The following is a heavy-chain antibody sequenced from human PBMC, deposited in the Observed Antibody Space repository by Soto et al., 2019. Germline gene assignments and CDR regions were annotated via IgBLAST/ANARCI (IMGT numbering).Heavy chain of an antibody. D-gene: IGHD3-10*01. Sequence: PSEMLSLTCAVSGDSISSGGYYWSWIRQPPGKGLEWIGEINHSGSTNYNPSLKSRVTISVDTSKNQFSLKLSSVTAADTAVYYCARPTYYYGSGSYYNYWGQGTLVTVSS. J-gene: IGHJ4*02. V-gene: IGHV4-34*01. CDR2: INHSGST. CDR3: ARPTYYYGSGSYYNY. CDR1: GDSISSGGYY.